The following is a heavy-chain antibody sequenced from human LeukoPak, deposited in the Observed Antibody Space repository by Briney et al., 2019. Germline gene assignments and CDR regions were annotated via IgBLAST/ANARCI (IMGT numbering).Heavy chain of an antibody. Sequence: PGGSLRLSCTASGFTFGDYAMSWFRQAPGKGLEWVGFIRSKAYGGTTEYAASVKGRFAISRDDSKSIAYLQMNSLKTEDTAVYYCTTTVTNHCYYYGMDVWGQGTTVTVSS. CDR2: IRSKAYGGTT. D-gene: IGHD4-17*01. CDR1: GFTFGDYA. J-gene: IGHJ6*02. CDR3: TTTVTNHCYYYGMDV. V-gene: IGHV3-49*03.